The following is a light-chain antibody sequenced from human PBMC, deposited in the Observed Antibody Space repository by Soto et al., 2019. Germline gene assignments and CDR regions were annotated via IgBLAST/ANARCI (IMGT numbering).Light chain of an antibody. V-gene: IGLV2-14*01. J-gene: IGLJ2*01. CDR1: SSDVGDYNY. CDR3: TSFTSSSTLV. CDR2: EVT. Sequence: QSVLTQPASVSGSPGQSITISCSGTSSDVGDYNYVSWYQQYSGKAPKLMIYEVTYRPSGVSDRFSGSKSGSTASLTISGLQPEDEADYYCTSFTSSSTLVFGGGTKLTVL.